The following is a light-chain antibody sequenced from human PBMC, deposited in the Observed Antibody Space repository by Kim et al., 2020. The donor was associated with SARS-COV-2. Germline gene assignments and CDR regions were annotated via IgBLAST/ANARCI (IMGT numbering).Light chain of an antibody. J-gene: IGKJ2*01. Sequence: SPEEGATLSCRASQDIDNYLAWYHQRPGQPPRLLIFDAIQRATGTPARFSGSGSGTDFTLTISSLEPEDFAVYYCQHRGNWPPAYTFGQGTKLEI. V-gene: IGKV3-11*01. CDR2: DAI. CDR3: QHRGNWPPAYT. CDR1: QDIDNY.